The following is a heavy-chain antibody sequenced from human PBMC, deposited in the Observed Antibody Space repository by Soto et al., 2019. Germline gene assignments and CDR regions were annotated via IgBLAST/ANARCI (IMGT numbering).Heavy chain of an antibody. CDR1: GLTFWGDL. Sequence: PGGSLRLSWIASGLTFWGDLMTWGREAPGKGLEWVANIKQDGSAKQYLDSVRGRFTISRDNSKNSVYLQMNSLRAEDTALYYCSRDFYGGFSYGPGDNWGQGTQVTVSS. J-gene: IGHJ4*02. D-gene: IGHD2-15*01. V-gene: IGHV3-7*01. CDR3: SRDFYGGFSYGPGDN. CDR2: IKQDGSAK.